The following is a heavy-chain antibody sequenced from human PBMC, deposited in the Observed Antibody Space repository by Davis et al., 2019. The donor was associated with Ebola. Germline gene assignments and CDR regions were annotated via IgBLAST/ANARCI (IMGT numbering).Heavy chain of an antibody. Sequence: SAKVSCKASGYTFTSYYMHWVRQAPGQGLEWMGRIIPILGTANYAQKFQDSVTITADKSTSTAYMELSSLRSEDTAVYYCASDGYGDYGSGYDYYGMDVWGQGTTVTVSS. CDR3: ASDGYGDYGSGYDYYGMDV. V-gene: IGHV1-69*08. CDR1: GYTFTSYY. J-gene: IGHJ6*02. CDR2: IIPILGTA. D-gene: IGHD4-17*01.